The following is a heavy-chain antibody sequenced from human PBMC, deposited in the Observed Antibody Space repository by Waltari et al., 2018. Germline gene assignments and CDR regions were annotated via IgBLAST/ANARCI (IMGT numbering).Heavy chain of an antibody. V-gene: IGHV1-69*08. CDR1: GGTFSSYT. Sequence: QVQLVQSGAEVKKPGSSVKVSCKASGGTFSSYTISWVRRAPGQGLGWMGRIIPILGIANYAQKFQGRVTITADKSTSTAYMELSSLRSEDTAVYYCARDRATGQIAVAGSYNWFDPWGQGTLVTVSS. J-gene: IGHJ5*02. CDR3: ARDRATGQIAVAGSYNWFDP. CDR2: IIPILGIA. D-gene: IGHD6-19*01.